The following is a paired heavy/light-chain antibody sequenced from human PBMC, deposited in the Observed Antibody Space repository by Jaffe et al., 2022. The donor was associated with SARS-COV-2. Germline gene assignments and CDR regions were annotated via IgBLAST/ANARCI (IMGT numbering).Heavy chain of an antibody. D-gene: IGHD3-9*01. Sequence: EVQLVESGGGLVQPGGSLRLSCAVSGFTFSNNWMSWVRQTPGKGLEFVANMNQDGSVRNYVDSVKGRFTISRDNAKNSLFLQMNSLRAEDTAVYFCARDPGFSAFDFWGQGTMVTVSS. J-gene: IGHJ3*01. CDR3: ARDPGFSAFDF. CDR1: GFTFSNNW. CDR2: MNQDGSVR. V-gene: IGHV3-7*03.
Light chain of an antibody. Sequence: DVVMTQSPLSLPVTLGQPASISCRSSQSLVHNNGNTYLNWFRQRPGQSPRRLIHMVSNRDSGVPDRFSGSGSGTDFTLNISRVEAEDVGLYYCMQGTHWPTFGQGTKLEIK. CDR3: MQGTHWPT. J-gene: IGKJ2*01. CDR1: QSLVHNNGNTY. V-gene: IGKV2-30*02. CDR2: MVS.